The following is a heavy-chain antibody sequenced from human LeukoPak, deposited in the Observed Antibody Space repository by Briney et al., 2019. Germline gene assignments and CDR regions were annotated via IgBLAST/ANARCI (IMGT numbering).Heavy chain of an antibody. Sequence: ASVKVSCKASGYTFTSYYMHWVRQAPGQGLEWMGIINPSGGSTSYAQKFQGRVTMTRDTSTSTVYMELSSLRSEDTAVYYCARLSRIYSSGWLPVDCWGQGTLVTVSS. D-gene: IGHD6-19*01. J-gene: IGHJ4*02. CDR2: INPSGGST. V-gene: IGHV1-46*01. CDR1: GYTFTSYY. CDR3: ARLSRIYSSGWLPVDC.